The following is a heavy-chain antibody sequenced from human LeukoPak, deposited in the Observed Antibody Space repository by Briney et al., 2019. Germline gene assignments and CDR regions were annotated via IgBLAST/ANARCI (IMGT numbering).Heavy chain of an antibody. D-gene: IGHD1-26*01. V-gene: IGHV3-21*01. J-gene: IGHJ4*02. CDR2: ISSSSSYI. CDR3: ARDNHWWELPQYYFDY. Sequence: PGGSLRLSCAASGFTFSSYSMTWVRQAPGKGLEWVSSISSSSSYIYYADSVKGRFTISRDNAKNSLYLQMNSLRAEDTAVYYCARDNHWWELPQYYFDYWGQGTLVTVSS. CDR1: GFTFSSYS.